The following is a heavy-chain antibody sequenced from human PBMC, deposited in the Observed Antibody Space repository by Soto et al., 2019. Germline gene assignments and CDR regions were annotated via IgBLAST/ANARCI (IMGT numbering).Heavy chain of an antibody. Sequence: SETLSLTCTVSGGSISSSSYYWGWIRQPPGKGLEWIGSIFYSGSTYYNPSLKSRVTISVDTSKNQFSLKLSSVTAADTAVYYCASPKIAFYNWFDPWGQGTLVTVSS. CDR2: IFYSGST. CDR3: ASPKIAFYNWFDP. CDR1: GGSISSSSYY. D-gene: IGHD3-3*02. V-gene: IGHV4-39*01. J-gene: IGHJ5*02.